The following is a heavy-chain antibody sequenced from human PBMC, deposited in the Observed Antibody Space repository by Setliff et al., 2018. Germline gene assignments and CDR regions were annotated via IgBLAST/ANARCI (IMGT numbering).Heavy chain of an antibody. D-gene: IGHD1-7*01. J-gene: IGHJ6*03. CDR2: TIPLLPLP. V-gene: IGHV1-69*10. CDR1: GGALSTLA. Sequence: GASVKVSCKASGGALSTLAITWVRQAPGQGLEWMGGTIPLLPLPNYAVKFQGGVTITADKSTTTAYMELTSLTSEDTAVYYCARNAITGTTKKYYYYLDVWGQGTTVTVSS. CDR3: ARNAITGTTKKYYYYLDV.